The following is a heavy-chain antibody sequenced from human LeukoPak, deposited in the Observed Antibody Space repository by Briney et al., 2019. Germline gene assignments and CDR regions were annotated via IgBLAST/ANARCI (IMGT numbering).Heavy chain of an antibody. V-gene: IGHV3-21*01. CDR1: GFTLRSKR. Sequence: PGGSLRLSGAASGFTLRSKRMKWVGEAQGKGVEGVSSISSSSSYIYYADSVKGRFTISRDNAKNSLYLQMNSLRAEDTAVYYCAGPLGDSSGYYSDYWGQGTLVTVSS. CDR3: AGPLGDSSGYYSDY. D-gene: IGHD3-22*01. J-gene: IGHJ4*02. CDR2: ISSSSSYI.